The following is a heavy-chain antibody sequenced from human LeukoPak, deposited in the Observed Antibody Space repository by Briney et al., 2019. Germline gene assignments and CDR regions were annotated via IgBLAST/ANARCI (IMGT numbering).Heavy chain of an antibody. CDR3: ARVLRYFDWLPNWFDP. CDR2: IYTSGST. Sequence: SETLSLTCTVSGGSISSGSYYWSWIRQPAGKGLEWIGRIYTSGSTNYNPSLKSRVTISVDTSKNQFSLKLSSVTAADTAVYYCARVLRYFDWLPNWFDPWGQGTLVTVSS. CDR1: GGSISSGSYY. V-gene: IGHV4-61*02. J-gene: IGHJ5*02. D-gene: IGHD3-9*01.